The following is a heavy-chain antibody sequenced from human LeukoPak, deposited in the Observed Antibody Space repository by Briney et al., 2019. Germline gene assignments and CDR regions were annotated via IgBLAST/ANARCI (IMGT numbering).Heavy chain of an antibody. CDR2: ISSSSLYI. CDR3: AREGDGYNSPIDY. J-gene: IGHJ4*02. D-gene: IGHD5-24*01. CDR1: GFTLSTYS. Sequence: TGGSLRLSCAASGFTLSTYSLNWVRQAPGKGLKWVSSISSSSLYIYYADSVKGRFTISRDNAKNSLFLQMNSLRAEDTAVYYCAREGDGYNSPIDYWGQGTLVTVSS. V-gene: IGHV3-21*01.